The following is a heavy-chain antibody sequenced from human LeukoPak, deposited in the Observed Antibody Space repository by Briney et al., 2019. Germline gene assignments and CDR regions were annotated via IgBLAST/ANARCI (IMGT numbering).Heavy chain of an antibody. CDR2: IVGSGTHT. CDR3: TTSHAVSGGVFDY. V-gene: IGHV3-23*01. D-gene: IGHD3-10*01. J-gene: IGHJ4*02. CDR1: GFNFSIYA. Sequence: GGSLRLSCAASGFNFSIYAMNWVRQAPGKGLKWVSSIVGSGTHTFYAGSVQGRFTVSRDNSKNTLYLQMNSLKTEDTAVYYCTTSHAVSGGVFDYWGQGTLVTVSS.